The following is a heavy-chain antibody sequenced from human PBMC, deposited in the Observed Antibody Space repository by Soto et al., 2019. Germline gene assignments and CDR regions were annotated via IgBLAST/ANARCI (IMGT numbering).Heavy chain of an antibody. D-gene: IGHD6-19*01. J-gene: IGHJ6*02. CDR3: ARDGPFISVAAPAFQYAMDV. CDR1: SFTFSSYW. Sequence: DVRLVESGGGLVQPGGSLRLSCAASSFTFSSYWLSWVRQAPGKGLEWVATIKQDGSENYYVDSVKGRFTISRDNAKNSLYLQMSSLRADDTDVYYCARDGPFISVAAPAFQYAMDVWGQGTTVTVS. V-gene: IGHV3-7*03. CDR2: IKQDGSEN.